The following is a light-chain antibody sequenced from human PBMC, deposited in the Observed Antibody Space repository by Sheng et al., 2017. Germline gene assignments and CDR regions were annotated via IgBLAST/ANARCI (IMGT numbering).Light chain of an antibody. J-gene: IGLJ3*02. V-gene: IGLV3-1*01. CDR1: KLGVKY. CDR3: QTWDTGSWV. Sequence: SYELTQPPSVSVSPGQTASIPCSGNKLGVKYASWYQQKPGQSPILVIYQDNKRPSGIPERFSGSNSGNTATLTISGTQAMDEADYYCQTWDTGSWVFGGGTKLTVL. CDR2: QDN.